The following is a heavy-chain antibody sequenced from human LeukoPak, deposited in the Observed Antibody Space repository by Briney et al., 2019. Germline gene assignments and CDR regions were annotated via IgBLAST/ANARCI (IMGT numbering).Heavy chain of an antibody. V-gene: IGHV3-21*01. J-gene: IGHJ5*02. CDR1: GFTFTSYT. CDR2: ISSSSSYI. D-gene: IGHD3-10*01. Sequence: GGSLRLSCAASGFTFTSYTMNWVRQAPGKGLEWVSSISSSSSYIYYADSVKGRLTISRDNAKNSLYPQMNSLRAEDTAVYYCARGSGVLPSWGQGALVTVSS. CDR3: ARGSGVLPS.